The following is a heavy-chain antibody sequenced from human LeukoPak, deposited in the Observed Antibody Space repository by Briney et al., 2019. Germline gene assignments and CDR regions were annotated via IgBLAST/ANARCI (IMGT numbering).Heavy chain of an antibody. CDR1: GFTFSSYG. V-gene: IGHV3-23*01. CDR3: AKSTLRITMASVVDY. J-gene: IGHJ4*02. Sequence: GGSLRLSCAASGFTFSSYGMSWVRQAPGQGLEWVSAISGSGGSTYYADSVKGRFTISRDNSKNTLYMQMNSLRAEDTAVYYCAKSTLRITMASVVDYWGQGTLVTVSS. CDR2: ISGSGGST. D-gene: IGHD3-10*01.